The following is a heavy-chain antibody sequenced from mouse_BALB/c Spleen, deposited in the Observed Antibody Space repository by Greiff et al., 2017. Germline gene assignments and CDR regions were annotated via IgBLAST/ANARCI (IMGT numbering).Heavy chain of an antibody. CDR2: IDPENGNT. J-gene: IGHJ3*01. Sequence: VQLKESGAELVRPGALVKLSCKASGFNIKDYYMHWVKQRPEQGLEWIGWIDPENGNTIYDPKFQGKASITADTSSNTAYLQLSSLTSEDTAVYYCARNDYDRVFAYWGQGTLVTVSA. V-gene: IGHV14-1*02. CDR3: ARNDYDRVFAY. D-gene: IGHD2-4*01. CDR1: GFNIKDYY.